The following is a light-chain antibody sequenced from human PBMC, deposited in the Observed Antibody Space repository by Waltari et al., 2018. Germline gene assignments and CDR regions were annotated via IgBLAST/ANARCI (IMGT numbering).Light chain of an antibody. J-gene: IGKJ1*01. CDR3: HQYEADSPWT. Sequence: DIEMTQSPSTLSAFVGDRVTITCRASQSINGWLAWYQQKPGKAPKLLHYATSSLESGVPSRVSGSASGTEFTLTISSLQPDDFATYYCHQYEADSPWTFGQGTRVEIK. V-gene: IGKV1-5*03. CDR1: QSINGW. CDR2: ATS.